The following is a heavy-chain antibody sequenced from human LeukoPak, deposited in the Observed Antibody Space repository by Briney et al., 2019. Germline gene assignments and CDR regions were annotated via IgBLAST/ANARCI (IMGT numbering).Heavy chain of an antibody. J-gene: IGHJ4*02. CDR1: GFTFSSYG. CDR3: ARLSSGSSLEDY. V-gene: IGHV3-30*03. Sequence: PGRSLRLSCAASGFTFSSYGMHWVRQAPGKGLEWVAVISYDGSNKYYADSVKGRFTISRDNAKNSLYLQMNSLRAEDTALYYCARLSSGSSLEDYWGQGTLVTVSS. D-gene: IGHD1-26*01. CDR2: ISYDGSNK.